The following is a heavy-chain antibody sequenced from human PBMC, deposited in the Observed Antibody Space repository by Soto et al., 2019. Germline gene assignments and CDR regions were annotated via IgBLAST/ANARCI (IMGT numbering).Heavy chain of an antibody. J-gene: IGHJ3*02. CDR2: IYWNDDK. D-gene: IGHD3-22*01. Sequence: QITLKESGPTLVKPTQTLTLTCTFSGFSLSTSGVGVGWIRQPPGKALEWLALIYWNDDKRYSPSLKRRPTITKDTPKNQVVLKKTNMDPVDTATYFCANIGYDSSGPSAAFDIWGQGTMVTVSS. CDR1: GFSLSTSGVG. CDR3: ANIGYDSSGPSAAFDI. V-gene: IGHV2-5*01.